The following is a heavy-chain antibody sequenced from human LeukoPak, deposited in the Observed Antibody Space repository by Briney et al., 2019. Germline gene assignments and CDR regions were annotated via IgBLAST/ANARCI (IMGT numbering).Heavy chain of an antibody. J-gene: IGHJ4*02. CDR2: IRSKANSYAT. V-gene: IGHV3-73*01. D-gene: IGHD3-22*01. CDR3: TSRDYYDSSGYRNDY. Sequence: GGSLKLSCAASGFTFSGSAMHWVRQASGKGLEWVGRIRSKANSYATAYAASVKGRFTISRDDSKNTAYLQMNSLKTEDTAVYYCTSRDYYDSSGYRNDYWGQGTLVTVSS. CDR1: GFTFSGSA.